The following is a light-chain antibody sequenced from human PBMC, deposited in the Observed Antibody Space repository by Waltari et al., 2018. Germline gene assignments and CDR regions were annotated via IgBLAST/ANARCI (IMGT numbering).Light chain of an antibody. J-gene: IGKJ4*01. Sequence: EIVLTQSPATLSLSPGERATLSCRARQSVSSFLAWYQQKPGQAPRLLIYYSSNRATGIPARFSGSGSGTDFALTISSLEPEEFAVYYGRQRGNWPLPSGGGTKVEIK. CDR1: QSVSSF. V-gene: IGKV3-11*01. CDR3: RQRGNWPLP. CDR2: YSS.